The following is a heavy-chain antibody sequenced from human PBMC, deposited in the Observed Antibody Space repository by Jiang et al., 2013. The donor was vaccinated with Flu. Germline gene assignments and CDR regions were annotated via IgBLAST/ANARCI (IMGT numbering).Heavy chain of an antibody. CDR2: ISYDGSNK. CDR3: ARDKSITMIVVADYYFDY. V-gene: IGHV3-30-3*01. Sequence: PGKGLEWVAVISYDGSNKYYADSVKGRFTISRDNSKNTLYLQMNSLRAEDTAVYYCARDKSITMIVVADYYFDYWGQGTLVTVSS. J-gene: IGHJ4*02. D-gene: IGHD3-22*01.